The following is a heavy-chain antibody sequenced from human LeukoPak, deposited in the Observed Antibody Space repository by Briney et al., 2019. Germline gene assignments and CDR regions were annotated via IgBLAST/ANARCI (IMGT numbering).Heavy chain of an antibody. V-gene: IGHV3-21*04. CDR2: ISSSSTYI. CDR1: GFTFSRYS. CDR3: AREDLNNWFDP. J-gene: IGHJ5*02. D-gene: IGHD3-3*01. Sequence: GGSLRLSCAASGFTFSRYSMNWIRQAPGKGLEWVSFISSSSTYIHYADAVKGRLTISRDNAKNSLYLQMNSLRAEDTAVYYCAREDLNNWFDPWGQGTLVTVSS.